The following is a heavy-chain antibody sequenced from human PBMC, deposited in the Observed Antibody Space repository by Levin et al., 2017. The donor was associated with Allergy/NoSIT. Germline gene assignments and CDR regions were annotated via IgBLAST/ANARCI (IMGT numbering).Heavy chain of an antibody. D-gene: IGHD2-15*01. J-gene: IGHJ5*02. V-gene: IGHV4-59*01. CDR3: ARDRCSGGSCYSGWFDP. CDR1: GGSISSYY. CDR2: IYYSGST. Sequence: SQTLSLTCTVSGGSISSYYWSWIRQPPGKGLEWIGYIYYSGSTSYNPSLKSRVTISVDTSKNQFSLKLSSVTAADTAVYYCARDRCSGGSCYSGWFDPWGQGTLVTVSS.